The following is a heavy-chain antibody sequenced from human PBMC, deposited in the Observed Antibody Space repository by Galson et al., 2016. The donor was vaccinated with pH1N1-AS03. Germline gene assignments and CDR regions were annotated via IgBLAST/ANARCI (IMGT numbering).Heavy chain of an antibody. CDR1: GGTFSSSA. CDR2: ILPIFGTA. Sequence: SVKVSCKASGGTFSSSAVGWVRQAPGQGLEWMGGILPIFGTANYAQRFQARLSITADKSTNTVYLELTSLRSDDTAVYYCARHLYGDYVGWFDPWGQGTLVTVSS. CDR3: ARHLYGDYVGWFDP. D-gene: IGHD4-17*01. J-gene: IGHJ5*02. V-gene: IGHV1-69*06.